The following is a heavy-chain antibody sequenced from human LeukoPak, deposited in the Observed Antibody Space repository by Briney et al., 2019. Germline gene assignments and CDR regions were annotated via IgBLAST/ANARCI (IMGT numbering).Heavy chain of an antibody. CDR3: ARGGAGRTEDDVFDI. CDR2: ISSGSSSI. CDR1: GFTFSTYS. Sequence: GGSLRLSCAASGFTFSTYSMNWVRQAPGKGLEWVSIISSGSSSIFYADPLKGRFTISRDNAKNSLYLQMNSLRADDTAVYYCARGGAGRTEDDVFDIWGQGTMVTVSS. J-gene: IGHJ3*02. V-gene: IGHV3-21*01. D-gene: IGHD1-1*01.